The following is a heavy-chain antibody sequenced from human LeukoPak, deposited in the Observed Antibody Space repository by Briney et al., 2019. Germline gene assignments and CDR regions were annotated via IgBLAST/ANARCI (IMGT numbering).Heavy chain of an antibody. Sequence: GESLKIPCKASGYSSTSYWISWGRQMPRKGLEGMGWIDPSDSYTNYSPSLQGHVTISADKSISTAYLQWSSLKGPDTAMYYCARPLLNSGSRFDIWGQETMVTVSS. J-gene: IGHJ3*02. V-gene: IGHV5-10-1*01. CDR1: GYSSTSYW. CDR3: ARPLLNSGSRFDI. CDR2: IDPSDSYT. D-gene: IGHD1-26*01.